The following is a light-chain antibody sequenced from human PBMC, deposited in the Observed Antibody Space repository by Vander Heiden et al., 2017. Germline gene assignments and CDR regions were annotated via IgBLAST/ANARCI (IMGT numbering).Light chain of an antibody. V-gene: IGKV1-39*01. CDR1: QSISSY. CDR3: QQSDSTPLT. Sequence: DIQMTQSPSSLSASVGDRVTITCRASQSISSYLNWYQQKPGKAPKLLIYAASSLQSGVPSRFSGSGSGTDFTLTISSLQPEDFATDYCQQSDSTPLTFGGGTKVEIK. J-gene: IGKJ4*01. CDR2: AAS.